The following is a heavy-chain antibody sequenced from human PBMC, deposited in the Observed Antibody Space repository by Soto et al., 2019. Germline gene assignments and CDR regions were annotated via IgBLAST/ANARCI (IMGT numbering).Heavy chain of an antibody. Sequence: QVQLVQSGAEVKKPGSSVKVSCKASGGTFSSYAITWVRQAPEEGIVWMGGIIPMLGTANYAQRFQGRVTISADESTSTAYMELIRLRSEDTAVYYCATSRSSSSSWYGRYFDYWGQGTLVTVSS. J-gene: IGHJ4*02. CDR3: ATSRSSSSSWYGRYFDY. CDR2: IIPMLGTA. D-gene: IGHD6-13*01. V-gene: IGHV1-69*01. CDR1: GGTFSSYA.